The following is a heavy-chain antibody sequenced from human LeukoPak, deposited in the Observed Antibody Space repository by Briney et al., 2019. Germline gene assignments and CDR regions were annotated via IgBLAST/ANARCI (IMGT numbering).Heavy chain of an antibody. Sequence: GGSLRLSCAASGFTFSTQTINWVRQAPGKGLEWVSSISSNSTYRYYADSVKGRFTIPRDNAKNSLFLQMNSLRAEDTAVYYCATDPPCSRSGLYFDYWGQGTLVTVSS. D-gene: IGHD6-13*01. CDR3: ATDPPCSRSGLYFDY. CDR1: GFTFSTQT. V-gene: IGHV3-21*06. CDR2: ISSNSTYR. J-gene: IGHJ4*02.